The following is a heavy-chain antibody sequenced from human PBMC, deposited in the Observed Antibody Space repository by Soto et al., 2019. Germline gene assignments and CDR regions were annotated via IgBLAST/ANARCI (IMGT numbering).Heavy chain of an antibody. CDR3: AHRLTLNTDWNYGRFDY. V-gene: IGHV2-5*02. D-gene: IGHD1-7*01. CDR2: IYWDDDK. CDR1: GFSLTTSGVG. J-gene: IGHJ4*02. Sequence: QITLKESGPALVKPTQTLTLTCTFSGFSLTTSGVGVGWIRQPPGKALEWLALIYWDDDKRYCPSLRSRLTSTKEPSRNQVVLTMTNMDPVDTATYFCAHRLTLNTDWNYGRFDYWGQGALVTVSS.